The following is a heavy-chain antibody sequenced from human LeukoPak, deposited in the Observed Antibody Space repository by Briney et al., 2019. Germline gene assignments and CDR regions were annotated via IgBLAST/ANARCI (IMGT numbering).Heavy chain of an antibody. CDR3: ARDLGGGYYFFYHYFDY. CDR1: GFTFSSYS. Sequence: GGSLRLSCAASGFTFSSYSMNWVRQAPGKGLEWVSSISSSSSYIYYADSVKGRFTISRDNAKNSLYLQMNSLRAEDTAVYYCARDLGGGYYFFYHYFDYWGQGTLVTVSS. CDR2: ISSSSSYI. D-gene: IGHD1-26*01. J-gene: IGHJ4*02. V-gene: IGHV3-21*01.